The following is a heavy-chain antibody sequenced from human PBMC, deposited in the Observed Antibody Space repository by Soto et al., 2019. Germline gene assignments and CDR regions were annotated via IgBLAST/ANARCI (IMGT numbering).Heavy chain of an antibody. CDR3: ARDCSSSRYYGGYNSGLDV. CDR1: GGSITSSCPY. D-gene: IGHD2-2*01. J-gene: IGHJ6*02. CDR2: IYYSGST. V-gene: IGHV4-39*01. Sequence: SETLSLTCTVAGGSITSSCPYWGWIRQPPGKGLEWIGSIYYSGSTYHNPSLKSRVTISVDTSKNQFSLKLSFVTAADTAVYFCARDCSSSRYYGGYNSGLDVWGQGTTVTVS.